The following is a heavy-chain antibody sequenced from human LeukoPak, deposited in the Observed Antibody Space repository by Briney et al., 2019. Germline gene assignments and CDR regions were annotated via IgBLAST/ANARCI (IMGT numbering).Heavy chain of an antibody. CDR2: ISGSGGST. D-gene: IGHD6-19*01. CDR3: ARDGYSSDYFDY. J-gene: IGHJ4*02. Sequence: PGGSLRLSCAASGFTFNSYAMSWVRQAPGKGLEWVSAISGSGGSTYYADSVKGRFTISRDNAKNSLYLQMNSLRAEDTAVYYCARDGYSSDYFDYWGQGTLVTVSS. V-gene: IGHV3-23*01. CDR1: GFTFNSYA.